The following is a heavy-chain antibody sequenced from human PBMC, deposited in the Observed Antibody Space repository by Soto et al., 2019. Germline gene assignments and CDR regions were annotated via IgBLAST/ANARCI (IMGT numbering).Heavy chain of an antibody. J-gene: IGHJ6*02. CDR2: IYPGDSDT. D-gene: IGHD4-4*01. CDR3: ARLGGAYDYSNYYYYGMDV. Sequence: EPLKISCKGSGYSFTSYWIGWVRQMPGKGLEWMGIIYPGDSDTRYSPSFQGQVTISADKSISTAYLQWSSLKASDTAMYYCARLGGAYDYSNYYYYGMDVWGQGTTVTVSS. V-gene: IGHV5-51*01. CDR1: GYSFTSYW.